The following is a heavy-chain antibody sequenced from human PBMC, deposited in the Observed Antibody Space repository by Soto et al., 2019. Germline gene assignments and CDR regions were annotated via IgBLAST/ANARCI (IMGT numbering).Heavy chain of an antibody. CDR3: AKDSIPYSSSYDPDH. V-gene: IGHV3-23*01. J-gene: IGHJ4*02. CDR1: GFSFSGYA. D-gene: IGHD6-6*01. CDR2: ITGTGVSI. Sequence: EVQLLESGGGLVQPGGSLRLSCVASGFSFSGYAMSWVRQAPGKGLVWVSNITGTGVSIYYADSVRGRFTISRDNSKNTLYLQMSSLRAEDAARYYCAKDSIPYSSSYDPDHWGRGALVTVSS.